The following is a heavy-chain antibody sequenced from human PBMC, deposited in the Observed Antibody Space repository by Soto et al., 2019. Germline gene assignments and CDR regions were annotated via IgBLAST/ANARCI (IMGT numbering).Heavy chain of an antibody. CDR2: IYYSGST. D-gene: IGHD6-19*01. J-gene: IGHJ5*02. Sequence: QVQLQESGPGLVKPSETLSLTCNVSGSSISRYYWSWIRQPPGKGLEWIGYIYYSGSTNYNPTLKGRVTISVDTTKNQFSLKLSSVTAADTAVYYCARVVGPSIAVAGTLDPWGQGTLVTVSS. CDR3: ARVVGPSIAVAGTLDP. V-gene: IGHV4-59*01. CDR1: GSSISRYY.